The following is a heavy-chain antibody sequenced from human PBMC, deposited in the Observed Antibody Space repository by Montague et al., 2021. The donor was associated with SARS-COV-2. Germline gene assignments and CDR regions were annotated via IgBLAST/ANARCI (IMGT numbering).Heavy chain of an antibody. Sequence: SLRLSCAVSGFSFSDSAMSWVRQAPGKGLEWVSGISIYGSNRYYADSVKGRFTISRDNSKNTVYLQMNSLRAEDTATYYCAKEEVLNDYWGRGIQVTVSS. CDR3: AKEEVLNDY. CDR2: ISIYGSNR. CDR1: GFSFSDSA. J-gene: IGHJ4*02. V-gene: IGHV3-23*01.